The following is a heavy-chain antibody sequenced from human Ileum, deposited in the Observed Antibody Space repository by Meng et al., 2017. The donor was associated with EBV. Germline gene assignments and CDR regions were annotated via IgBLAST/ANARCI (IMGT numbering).Heavy chain of an antibody. D-gene: IGHD3-10*01. CDR1: GGSFSGYY. Sequence: WGAGLLKSLGTLTFSGVGYGGSFSGYYWSWIRQPPGKGLEWIGEINHSGSTNYNPSLKSRVTISVDTSKNQFSLKLSSVTAADTAVYYCARGNKVSDRGFDYWGQGTLVTVSS. J-gene: IGHJ4*02. V-gene: IGHV4-34*01. CDR3: ARGNKVSDRGFDY. CDR2: INHSGST.